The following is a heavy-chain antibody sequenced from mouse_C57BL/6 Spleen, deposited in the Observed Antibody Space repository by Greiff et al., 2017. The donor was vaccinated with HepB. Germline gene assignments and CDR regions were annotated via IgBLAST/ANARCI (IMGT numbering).Heavy chain of an antibody. CDR2: IDPSDSYT. V-gene: IGHV1-50*01. D-gene: IGHD4-1*01. J-gene: IGHJ4*01. Sequence: QVQLQQPGAELVKPGASVKLSCKASGYTFTSYWMQWVNQRPGQGLEWIGEIDPSDSYTNYNQKFKGKATLTVDTSSSTAYMQLSSLTSEDSAVYYCARTGTGSYAMDYWGQGTSVTVSS. CDR3: ARTGTGSYAMDY. CDR1: GYTFTSYW.